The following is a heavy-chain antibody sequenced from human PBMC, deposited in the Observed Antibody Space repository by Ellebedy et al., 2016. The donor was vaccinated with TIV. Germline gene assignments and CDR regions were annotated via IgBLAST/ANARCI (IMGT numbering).Heavy chain of an antibody. Sequence: PGGSLRLSCAASGFTFSSYWMSWVRQAPGKGLEWVANIKQDGSEKYYVDSVKGRFTISRDNAKNSLYLQMNSLRAEDTAVYYCARDNLYYYDSSEGAFDIWGQGTMVTVSS. V-gene: IGHV3-7*01. D-gene: IGHD3-22*01. CDR3: ARDNLYYYDSSEGAFDI. J-gene: IGHJ3*02. CDR2: IKQDGSEK. CDR1: GFTFSSYW.